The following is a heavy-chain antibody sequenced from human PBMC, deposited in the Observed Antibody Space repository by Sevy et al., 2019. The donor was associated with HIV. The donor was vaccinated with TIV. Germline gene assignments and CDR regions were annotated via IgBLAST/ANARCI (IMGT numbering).Heavy chain of an antibody. CDR3: ARLQSCGGSCYTFDS. Sequence: GGSLRLSCAASGFTFSSYEMSWVRQAPGKGLEWVSSINYIDRYIKYAISVRGRFTISRDNPKNSVSLRMNSLRDDDTAMYYCARLQSCGGSCYTFDSWGQGTLVTVSS. J-gene: IGHJ4*02. D-gene: IGHD2-15*01. CDR2: INYIDRYI. V-gene: IGHV3-21*06. CDR1: GFTFSSYE.